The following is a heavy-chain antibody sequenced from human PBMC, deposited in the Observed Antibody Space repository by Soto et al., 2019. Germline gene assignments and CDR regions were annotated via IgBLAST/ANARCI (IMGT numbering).Heavy chain of an antibody. V-gene: IGHV3-23*01. J-gene: IGHJ4*02. Sequence: EVQRLESGGGFVQPGVSLRLSCAASGFTFSSYAMSCVRQAPGKGLEWVSAISGSGGSTYYADSVKGRFTIARDNSKNTLYMQRNSLRAEDTAVYYCAKDPTLYSGYDYTPPWYFDYWGQGTLVTVSS. D-gene: IGHD5-12*01. CDR1: GFTFSSYA. CDR3: AKDPTLYSGYDYTPPWYFDY. CDR2: ISGSGGST.